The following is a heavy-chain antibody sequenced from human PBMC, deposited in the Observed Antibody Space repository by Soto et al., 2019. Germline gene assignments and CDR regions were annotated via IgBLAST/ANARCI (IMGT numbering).Heavy chain of an antibody. CDR1: GYXFTXYY. CDR3: ASEGGRSEDAFDI. CDR2: INPSGGST. Sequence: ASVKVSCKASGYXFTXYYMHWXRXAPGQGLEWMGIINPSGGSTSYAQKFQGRVTMTRDTSTSTVFMELSSLRSEDTAVYYCASEGGRSEDAFDIWGQGTMVTVSS. V-gene: IGHV1-46*03. J-gene: IGHJ3*02.